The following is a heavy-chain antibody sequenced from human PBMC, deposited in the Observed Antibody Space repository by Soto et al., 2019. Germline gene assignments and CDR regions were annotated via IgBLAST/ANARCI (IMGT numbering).Heavy chain of an antibody. D-gene: IGHD3-22*01. CDR2: ISYDGSNK. CDR1: GFTFSSYA. V-gene: IGHV3-30-3*01. Sequence: QVQLVESGGGVVQPGRSLRLSCAASGFTFSSYAMHWVRQAPGKGLEWVAVISYDGSNKYYADSVKGRFTISRDNSKNTLYLQMNSLRAEDTAVYYCVVGYRYSSGYYPFDYWGQGTLVTVSS. J-gene: IGHJ4*02. CDR3: VVGYRYSSGYYPFDY.